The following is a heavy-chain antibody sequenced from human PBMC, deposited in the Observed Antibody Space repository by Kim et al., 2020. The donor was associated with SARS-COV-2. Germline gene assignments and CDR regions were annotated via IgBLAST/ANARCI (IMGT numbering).Heavy chain of an antibody. D-gene: IGHD4-17*01. V-gene: IGHV3-21*01. Sequence: GGSLRLSCAASGFTFSSYSMNWVRQAPGKGLEWVLSISSSSSYIYYADSVKGRFTISRDNAKNSLYLQMNSLRAEDTAVYYCARGGYGDPYDAFDIWGQGTMVTVSS. CDR1: GFTFSSYS. CDR2: ISSSSSYI. J-gene: IGHJ3*02. CDR3: ARGGYGDPYDAFDI.